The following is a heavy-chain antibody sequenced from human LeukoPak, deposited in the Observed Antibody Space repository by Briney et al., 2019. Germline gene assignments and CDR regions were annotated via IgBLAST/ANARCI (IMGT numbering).Heavy chain of an antibody. V-gene: IGHV3-48*01. CDR2: IRTITSII. CDR3: ARIRWGSGYAQLDY. D-gene: IGHD3-22*01. Sequence: GRSLRLSCPPYTFTFSSFCIKWVRPAPKKGRDWNSSIRTITSIIYYADSVKGRFNVSRDNAKNSLYLQMNSLRAEDTAVYYCARIRWGSGYAQLDYWGQGTLVTVSS. J-gene: IGHJ4*02. CDR1: TFTFSSFC.